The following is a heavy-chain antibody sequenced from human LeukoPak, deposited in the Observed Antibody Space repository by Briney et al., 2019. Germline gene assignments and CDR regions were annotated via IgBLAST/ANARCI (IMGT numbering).Heavy chain of an antibody. Sequence: PGRSLRLSCAASGFTFDDYAMHWVRQAPGKGLEWVSGISWNSGSIGYADSVKGRFSISRDKSKNTLYLQMNSLRAEDTAVYYCGSSTVHYYNYGMDVWGQGATVTVSS. CDR1: GFTFDDYA. CDR3: GSSTVHYYNYGMDV. V-gene: IGHV3-9*01. D-gene: IGHD3-10*01. J-gene: IGHJ6*02. CDR2: ISWNSGSI.